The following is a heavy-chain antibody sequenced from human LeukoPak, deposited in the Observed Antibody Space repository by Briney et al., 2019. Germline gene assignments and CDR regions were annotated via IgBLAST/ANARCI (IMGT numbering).Heavy chain of an antibody. J-gene: IGHJ4*02. CDR1: GGTVNTYT. D-gene: IGHD4-17*01. Sequence: GASVKVSCKASGGTVNTYTFTWVRQAPGQGLEWMGWINPNSGGTNYAQKFQGRVTMTRDTSISTAYMELSRLRSDDTAVYYCARAHYGDYSYYFDYWGQGTLVTVSS. CDR2: INPNSGGT. V-gene: IGHV1-2*02. CDR3: ARAHYGDYSYYFDY.